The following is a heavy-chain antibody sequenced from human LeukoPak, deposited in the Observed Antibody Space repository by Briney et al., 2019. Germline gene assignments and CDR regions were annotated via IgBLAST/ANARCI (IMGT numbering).Heavy chain of an antibody. V-gene: IGHV1-69*06. CDR1: GGTFSSYA. J-gene: IGHJ4*02. Sequence: SVKVSCKASGGTFSSYAISWVRQAPGQGLEWRGRIIPIFGTANYAQKFQGRVTITADKSTSTAYMELSSLRSEDTAVYYCANPFQRTTYYYDSSGYYYFDYWGQGTLVTVSS. CDR2: IIPIFGTA. D-gene: IGHD3-22*01. CDR3: ANPFQRTTYYYDSSGYYYFDY.